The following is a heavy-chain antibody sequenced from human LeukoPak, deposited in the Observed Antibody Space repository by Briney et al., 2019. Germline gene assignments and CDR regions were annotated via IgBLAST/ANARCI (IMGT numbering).Heavy chain of an antibody. J-gene: IGHJ4*02. Sequence: PGGSLRLSCAASGFTFSSYGMHWVRQAPGKGLEWVAFIRYDGSNKYYADSVKGRFTISRDNSKNSLYLQMNSLRAEDTALYYCAKDAHIAVAQYYFDYWGQGTLVTVSS. CDR1: GFTFSSYG. V-gene: IGHV3-30*02. CDR3: AKDAHIAVAQYYFDY. D-gene: IGHD6-19*01. CDR2: IRYDGSNK.